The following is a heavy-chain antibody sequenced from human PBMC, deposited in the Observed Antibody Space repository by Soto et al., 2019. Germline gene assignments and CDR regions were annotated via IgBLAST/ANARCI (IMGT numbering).Heavy chain of an antibody. V-gene: IGHV3-33*01. CDR2: IWYDGSNK. J-gene: IGHJ4*02. CDR3: ARDWDDSSGYYWLY. Sequence: GGSLRLSCAASGFTFSSYGMHWVRQAPGKGLEWVAVIWYDGSNKYYADSVKGRFTISRDNSKNTLYLQMNSLRAEDTAVYYCARDWDDSSGYYWLYWGQGTLVTVSS. CDR1: GFTFSSYG. D-gene: IGHD3-22*01.